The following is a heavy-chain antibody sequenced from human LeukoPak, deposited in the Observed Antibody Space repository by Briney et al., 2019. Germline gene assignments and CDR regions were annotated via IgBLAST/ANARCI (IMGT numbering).Heavy chain of an antibody. CDR1: GYTFTSYG. CDR3: AREGYSSSWYGNWFDP. D-gene: IGHD6-13*01. Sequence: ASVKVSCKASGYTFTSYGISWVRQAPGQGLEWMGWISAYNGNTNYAQKLQGRVTMTTDTSTSTAYMELSRLRSDDTAVYYCAREGYSSSWYGNWFDPWGQGTLVTVSS. V-gene: IGHV1-18*01. CDR2: ISAYNGNT. J-gene: IGHJ5*02.